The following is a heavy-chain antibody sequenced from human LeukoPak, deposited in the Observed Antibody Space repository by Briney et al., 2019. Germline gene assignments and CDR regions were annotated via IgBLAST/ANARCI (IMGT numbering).Heavy chain of an antibody. CDR1: GYTFTSYY. CDR3: ARALLGNLYYFDY. V-gene: IGHV1-46*01. CDR2: INPSGGST. Sequence: ASVKVSCKASGYTFTSYYMHWVRQAPGQGLEWMGIINPSGGSTSYAQKFEGRVTMTRDTSTSTVYMELSSLRSEDTAVYYCARALLGNLYYFDYWGQGTLVTVPP. J-gene: IGHJ4*02. D-gene: IGHD3-10*01.